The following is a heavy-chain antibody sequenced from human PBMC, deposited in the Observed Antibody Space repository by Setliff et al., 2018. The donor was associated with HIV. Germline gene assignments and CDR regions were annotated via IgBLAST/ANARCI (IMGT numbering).Heavy chain of an antibody. J-gene: IGHJ4*02. CDR3: ARDHHMGYFDF. V-gene: IGHV1-69*04. D-gene: IGHD3-16*01. CDR2: IIPLLGVP. CDR1: GATFISNT. Sequence: SVKVSCKASGATFISNTFSWVRQAPGQGLEWMRRIIPLLGVPNYAQKFQGRVTMTADKSTSTAYMELTSLRSDDTAVYYCARDHHMGYFDFWGKGALVTVSS.